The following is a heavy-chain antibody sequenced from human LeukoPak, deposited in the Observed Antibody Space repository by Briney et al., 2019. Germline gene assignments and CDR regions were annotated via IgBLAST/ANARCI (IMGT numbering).Heavy chain of an antibody. D-gene: IGHD2-2*01. V-gene: IGHV4-4*07. CDR3: ARDIGYCSSTSCYGAGDYYMDV. CDR2: IYTSGST. J-gene: IGHJ6*03. Sequence: SETLSLTCTVSGGSISSYYWGWIRQPAGKGLEWIGRIYTSGSTNYNPSLKSRVTMSVDTSKNQFSLKLSSVTAADTAAYYCARDIGYCSSTSCYGAGDYYMDVWGKGTTVTASS. CDR1: GGSISSYY.